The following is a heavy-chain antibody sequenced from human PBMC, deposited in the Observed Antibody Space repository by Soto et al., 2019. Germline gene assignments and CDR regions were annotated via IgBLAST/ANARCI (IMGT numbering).Heavy chain of an antibody. CDR3: ARDSSSGGSGDFDY. J-gene: IGHJ4*02. Sequence: QVQLVESGGGVVQPGRSLRLSCAASGFTFSSYAMHWVRQAPGKGLEWVAVISYDGSNKYYADSVKGRFTISRDNSKNTLYLQMNSLRAEDTAVYSCARDSSSGGSGDFDYWGQGTLVTVSS. D-gene: IGHD3-10*01. CDR2: ISYDGSNK. CDR1: GFTFSSYA. V-gene: IGHV3-30-3*01.